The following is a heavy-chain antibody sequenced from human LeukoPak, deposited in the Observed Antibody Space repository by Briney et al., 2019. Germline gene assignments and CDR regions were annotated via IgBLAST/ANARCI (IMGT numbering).Heavy chain of an antibody. D-gene: IGHD3-10*01. V-gene: IGHV1-18*01. CDR1: GYTFTSYG. CDR3: ARDDNYGSGQPDD. Sequence: ASVKVSCKASGYTFTSYGISWVRQAPGQGLEWMGWISAYNGNANYAQKFQGRVTMTTDTSTSTVYMELRSLRSDDTAVYYCARDDNYGSGQPDDWGQGTLVTVSS. CDR2: ISAYNGNA. J-gene: IGHJ4*02.